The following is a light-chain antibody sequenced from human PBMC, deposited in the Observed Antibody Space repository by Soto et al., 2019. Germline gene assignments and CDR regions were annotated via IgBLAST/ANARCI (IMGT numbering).Light chain of an antibody. V-gene: IGLV3-1*01. CDR2: QDS. CDR3: QAWDSSSYV. CDR1: KLGDKY. J-gene: IGLJ1*01. Sequence: YELTQPPSVSVSPGQTASITCSGDKLGDKYACWYQQKPGQSPVLVIYQDSKRPSGIPERFSGSNSGNTATLTISGTQAMDEADYYCQAWDSSSYVFGTGTSSPS.